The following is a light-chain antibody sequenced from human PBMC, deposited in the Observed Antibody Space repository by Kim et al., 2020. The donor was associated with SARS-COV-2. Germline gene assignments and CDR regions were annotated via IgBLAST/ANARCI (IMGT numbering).Light chain of an antibody. CDR2: SNN. CDR3: AAWDDSLNVIYV. Sequence: QSVLTQPPSASGTPGQRVTISCSGSSSNIGSNTVNWYQQLPGTAPKLLISSNNQRPSGVPDRFSGSKSGTSASLAISGLQSEDEADYYCAAWDDSLNVIYVFGAVSQVTVL. CDR1: SSNIGSNT. V-gene: IGLV1-44*01. J-gene: IGLJ1*01.